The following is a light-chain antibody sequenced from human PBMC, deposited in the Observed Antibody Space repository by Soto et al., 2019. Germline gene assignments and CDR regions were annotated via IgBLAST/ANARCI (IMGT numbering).Light chain of an antibody. V-gene: IGKV3-20*01. CDR1: QTITGNN. J-gene: IGKJ5*01. Sequence: IVLTQSPGTLSFSPWDRAALSCRASQTITGNNLAWYQQKRGQAPRLIIYAASRRATGIPDRFSGSGSGTHFTLTISRLEPGDFAVYYCQHFGGTTFTFGQGTRLEIK. CDR3: QHFGGTTFT. CDR2: AAS.